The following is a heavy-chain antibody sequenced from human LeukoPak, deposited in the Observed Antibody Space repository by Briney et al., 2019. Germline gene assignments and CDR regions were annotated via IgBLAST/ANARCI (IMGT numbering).Heavy chain of an antibody. J-gene: IGHJ6*03. Sequence: GGTLRLTCTASGFTFSSYGMHWVRQAPGKGLEWVANIKQDGSEKYYVDSWKGRFTISRDNAKNSLYLQMNSLRAEDTAVYYCARGPSNYYYYYMDVWGKGTTVTVSS. CDR3: ARGPSNYYYYYMDV. CDR2: IKQDGSEK. CDR1: GFTFSSYG. V-gene: IGHV3-7*01.